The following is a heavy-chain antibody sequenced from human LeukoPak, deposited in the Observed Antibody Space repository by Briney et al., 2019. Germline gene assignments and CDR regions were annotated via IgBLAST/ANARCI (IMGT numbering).Heavy chain of an antibody. Sequence: SETLSLTCAVYGGSFSGYYWSWLRQPPGKGLEWIGEINHSGSTNYNPSLKSRVTISVDTSKNQFSLKPSSVTAADTAVYYCARGRGRTASRPDTIYYSYMDVWGKGTTVTVSS. CDR2: INHSGST. V-gene: IGHV4-34*01. CDR3: ARGRGRTASRPDTIYYSYMDV. D-gene: IGHD6-6*01. CDR1: GGSFSGYY. J-gene: IGHJ6*03.